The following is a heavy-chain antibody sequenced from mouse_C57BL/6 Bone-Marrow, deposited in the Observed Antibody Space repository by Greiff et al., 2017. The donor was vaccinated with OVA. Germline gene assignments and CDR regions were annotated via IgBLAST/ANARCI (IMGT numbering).Heavy chain of an antibody. V-gene: IGHV5-9*01. Sequence: DVQLVESGGGLVKPGGSLKLSCAASGFTFSSYTMSWVRQTPEKRLEWVATISGGGGNTYYPDSVKGRFTISRDNAKNTLYLQMSSRRSEDTALYYCARETGPFAYWGQGTLVTVSA. CDR2: ISGGGGNT. CDR1: GFTFSSYT. CDR3: ARETGPFAY. J-gene: IGHJ3*01. D-gene: IGHD4-1*01.